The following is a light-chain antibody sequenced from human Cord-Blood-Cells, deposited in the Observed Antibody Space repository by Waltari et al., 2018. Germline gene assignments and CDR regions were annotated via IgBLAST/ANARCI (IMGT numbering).Light chain of an antibody. CDR1: QSISSY. J-gene: IGKJ5*01. CDR2: AAA. Sequence: DLQMTQSPSSPSASVGDRVTITCRASQSISSYLNWYQQKSGKAPKLLIYAAASFQSGVPSRCSSSGSATEFTLPISSLQPADFATDYYQQSYSTPFWSPFGQGTRLEIK. CDR3: QQSYSTPFWSP. V-gene: IGKV1-39*01.